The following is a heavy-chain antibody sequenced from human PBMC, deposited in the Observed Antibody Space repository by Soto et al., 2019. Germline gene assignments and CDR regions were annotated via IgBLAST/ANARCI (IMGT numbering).Heavy chain of an antibody. Sequence: ASVKVSCKASGGTFSSYAISWVRQAPGQGLEWMGGIIPIFGTANYAQKFQGRVTITADDSTSTAYMELSSLRSEDTAVYYCARASVVVPAAPFWFAPWSQGTLVTVAS. CDR1: GGTFSSYA. CDR2: IIPIFGTA. J-gene: IGHJ5*02. D-gene: IGHD2-2*01. V-gene: IGHV1-69*13. CDR3: ARASVVVPAAPFWFAP.